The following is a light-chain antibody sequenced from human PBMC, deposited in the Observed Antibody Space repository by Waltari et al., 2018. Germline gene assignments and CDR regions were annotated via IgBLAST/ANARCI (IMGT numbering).Light chain of an antibody. V-gene: IGLV2-23*03. J-gene: IGLJ2*01. CDR1: SNNVGSYNL. Sequence: QAGPTQPASVSGSPGQSLTPSCTGTSNNVGSYNLVSWYQQHPGKPPKLIIYGGSRRPAGVPSGFSGSKSGNTAALTLAGLQPDDEADYYCCSNGGTSAFFGGRTKRTVL. CDR3: CSNGGTSAF. CDR2: GGS.